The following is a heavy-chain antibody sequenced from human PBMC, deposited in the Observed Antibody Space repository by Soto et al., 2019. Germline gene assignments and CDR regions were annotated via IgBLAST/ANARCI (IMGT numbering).Heavy chain of an antibody. CDR3: ARSLYVDYVHWYFDL. CDR2: IFSNDAK. Sequence: QGTLRESGPVLVKPTETLTLTCTVSGFSLRNTRMGVSWIRQSPGKALEWLAHIFSNDAKSYSPSLKSRLAISRDTSKSQVVLTMTNVAPVDTATYYCARSLYVDYVHWYFDLWGRGTLVTVSS. D-gene: IGHD4-17*01. J-gene: IGHJ2*01. V-gene: IGHV2-26*01. CDR1: GFSLRNTRMG.